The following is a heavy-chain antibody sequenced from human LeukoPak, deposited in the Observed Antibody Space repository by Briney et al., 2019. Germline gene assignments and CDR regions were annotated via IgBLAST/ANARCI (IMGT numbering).Heavy chain of an antibody. D-gene: IGHD6-13*01. CDR3: AKTKEPAADWFDP. CDR2: ISYDGSNK. Sequence: GRSLRLSCAASGFTFSSYAMHWVRQAPGKGLEWVAVISYDGSNKYYADSVKGRFTISRDNSKNTLYLQMNSLRAEDTAVYYCAKTKEPAADWFDPWGQGTLVTVSS. J-gene: IGHJ5*02. CDR1: GFTFSSYA. V-gene: IGHV3-30*04.